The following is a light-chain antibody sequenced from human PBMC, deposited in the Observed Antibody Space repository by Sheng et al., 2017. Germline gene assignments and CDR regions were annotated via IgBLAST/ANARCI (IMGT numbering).Light chain of an antibody. CDR3: QQYGSSLPWT. Sequence: EIVLTQSPGTLSVSPGERATLSCRASQSFSSSYLTWYQQKPGQPPRLLIYGTSTRATGIPDRFSGSGSGTDFTLTIDRMEPEDFAVYYCQQYGSSLPWTFGQGPRWKSN. V-gene: IGKV3-20*01. J-gene: IGKJ1*01. CDR2: GTS. CDR1: QSFSSSY.